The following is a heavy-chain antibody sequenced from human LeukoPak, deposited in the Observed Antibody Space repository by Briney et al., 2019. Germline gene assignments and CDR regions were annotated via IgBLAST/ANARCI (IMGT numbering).Heavy chain of an antibody. CDR2: IRDDGSTR. CDR3: AKVEGASKASVY. V-gene: IGHV3-30*02. CDR1: GFTFSRSG. Sequence: PGGSLRLSCAASGFTFSRSGLHWVRQAPGKGLEWVAFIRDDGSTRYYADSVKGRFTVSRDNSKNTLYLHMDSLRTEDTAVYYCAKVEGASKASVYWGQGALVTVSS. J-gene: IGHJ4*02. D-gene: IGHD1-1*01.